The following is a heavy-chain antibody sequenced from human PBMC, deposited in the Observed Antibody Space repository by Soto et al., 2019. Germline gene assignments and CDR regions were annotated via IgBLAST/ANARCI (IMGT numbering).Heavy chain of an antibody. V-gene: IGHV1-69*02. CDR1: GDTFSTYT. CDR3: VRAYTGYEPCYDS. CDR2: IIPVLNKI. D-gene: IGHD5-12*01. Sequence: QVQLVQSGAEVKKPGSSVKVSCEASGDTFSTYTISWVRQVPGQGLAWMGRIIPVLNKINYAQKFQGRVTFTANKSTYTVYMELSGLRSEDAAVYYCVRAYTGYEPCYDSWGQGTVVTVSS. J-gene: IGHJ4*02.